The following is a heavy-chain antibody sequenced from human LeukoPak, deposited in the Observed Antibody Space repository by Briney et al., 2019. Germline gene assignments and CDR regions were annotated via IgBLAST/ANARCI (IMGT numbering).Heavy chain of an antibody. CDR1: GFTFSSYA. V-gene: IGHV3-23*01. Sequence: PGGSLRLSCAAPGFTFSSYAMSWVRQAPGKGLEWVSAISGRGGSTKYADSVKGRFTISRDNSKNTLYLQMNSLRAEDTAVYYCATDSGYSYVDSWGQGTLVTVSS. D-gene: IGHD5-18*01. CDR2: ISGRGGST. CDR3: ATDSGYSYVDS. J-gene: IGHJ4*02.